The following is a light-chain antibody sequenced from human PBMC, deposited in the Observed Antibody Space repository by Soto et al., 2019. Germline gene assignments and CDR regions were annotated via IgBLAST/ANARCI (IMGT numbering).Light chain of an antibody. J-gene: IGKJ1*01. Sequence: EIVLTQSPGTLSLSPGERATLSCRASQSVSSSYLAWYQQKPGQAPRLLIYGASSRATGIPDRFSGSGSGTDFTLTISRLEPEDFPVYYCQQYGSSPSWTFGQGTKV. V-gene: IGKV3-20*01. CDR3: QQYGSSPSWT. CDR1: QSVSSSY. CDR2: GAS.